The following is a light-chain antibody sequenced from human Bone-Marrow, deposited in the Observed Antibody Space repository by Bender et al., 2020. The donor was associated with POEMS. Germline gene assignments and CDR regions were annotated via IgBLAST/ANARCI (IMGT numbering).Light chain of an antibody. CDR3: QAWDTYSVI. CDR1: DLGAKS. Sequence: SYEVTQPPSVSVSPGQTASITCSGDDLGAKSVAWYQQKPGQSPLLVIYQDTKRPSGIPERFSGSNSGNTATLTISGTQAMDEADYYCQAWDTYSVIFGGVAKLTVL. CDR2: QDT. J-gene: IGLJ2*01. V-gene: IGLV3-1*01.